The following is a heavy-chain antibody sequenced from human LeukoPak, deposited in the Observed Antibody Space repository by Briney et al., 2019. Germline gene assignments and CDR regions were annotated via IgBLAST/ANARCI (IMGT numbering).Heavy chain of an antibody. D-gene: IGHD3-16*01. CDR1: GGTFISYA. J-gene: IGHJ4*02. CDR3: ATLGEDHSDTPFDY. V-gene: IGHV1-2*06. CDR2: INPSNGGT. Sequence: ASVKVSCKASGGTFISYAISWVRQAPGQGLEWMGRINPSNGGTDYAQKFQGKVIMTRDTSINTAYMELSRLRSDDTAVYYCATLGEDHSDTPFDYWGQGTLVTVSS.